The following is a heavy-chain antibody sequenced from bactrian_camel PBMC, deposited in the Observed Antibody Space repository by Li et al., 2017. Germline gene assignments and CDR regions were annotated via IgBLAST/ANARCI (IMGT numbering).Heavy chain of an antibody. V-gene: IGHV3S1*01. Sequence: QVQLVESGGGSVQAGGSLRLSCAASGYTDSENCMGWFRQTPGKERERVAAIYTSGGTSYYANSVKGRFTVSQDNAKNTLYLQMDSLKPEDTAMYYCAAERTFYGRPCPTPRVPDYNYRGQGTQVTVS. CDR1: GYTDSENC. J-gene: IGHJ4*01. CDR2: IYTSGGTS. CDR3: AAERTFYGRPCPTPRVPDYNY. D-gene: IGHD3*01.